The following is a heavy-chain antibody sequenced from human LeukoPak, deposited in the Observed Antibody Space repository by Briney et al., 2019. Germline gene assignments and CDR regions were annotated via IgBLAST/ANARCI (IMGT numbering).Heavy chain of an antibody. CDR2: IYYSGST. CDR3: ARLPDDRYSSGWDRKTDDAFDI. Sequence: SETLSLTCTVSGGSISSSSYYWGWIRQPPGKGLEWIGSIYYSGSTYYNPSLKSRVTISVDTSKNQFSLKLSSVPAADTAVYYCARLPDDRYSSGWDRKTDDAFDIWGQGTMVTVSS. CDR1: GGSISSSSYY. D-gene: IGHD6-19*01. V-gene: IGHV4-39*01. J-gene: IGHJ3*02.